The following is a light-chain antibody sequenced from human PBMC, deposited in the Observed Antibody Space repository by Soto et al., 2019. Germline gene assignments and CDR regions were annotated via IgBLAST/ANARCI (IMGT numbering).Light chain of an antibody. CDR2: GNN. CDR3: QSYDSSLSGYV. J-gene: IGLJ1*01. Sequence: QSVLTQPPSVSGAPGQRVTISCTGSSSSIGAGYDVHWYQQLPGTAPKLLIYGNNNRPSGVPDRFSGSKSGTSASLAITGLQAEDEADYYCQSYDSSLSGYVFGTGTKVTVL. CDR1: SSSIGAGYD. V-gene: IGLV1-40*01.